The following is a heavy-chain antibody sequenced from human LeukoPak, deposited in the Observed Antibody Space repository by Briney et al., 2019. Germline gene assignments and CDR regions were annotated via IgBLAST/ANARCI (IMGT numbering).Heavy chain of an antibody. V-gene: IGHV3-23*01. D-gene: IGHD1-26*01. CDR2: LSTSGVTT. CDR3: AEEVGATYPTFDY. J-gene: IGHJ4*02. Sequence: GGSLRLSCSASGFIFSSYYMHWVRQAPGKGLEWVSTLSTSGVTTYYADSVKGRFTISRDNSKNTLYLQMNSLRAEDTAVYYCAEEVGATYPTFDYWGQGTLVTVSS. CDR1: GFIFSSYY.